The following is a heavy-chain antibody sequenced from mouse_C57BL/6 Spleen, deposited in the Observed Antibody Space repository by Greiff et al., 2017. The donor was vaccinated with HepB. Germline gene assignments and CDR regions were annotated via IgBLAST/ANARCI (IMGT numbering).Heavy chain of an antibody. Sequence: EVQLQESGPGLVKPSQSLSLTCSVTGYSITSGYYWNWIRQFPGNKLEWMGYISYDGSNNYNPSLKNRNSITRDTSKNQFFLKLNSVTTEDTATYYCARRAEFITTVVAEYYYAMDYWGQGTSVTVSS. V-gene: IGHV3-6*01. CDR3: ARRAEFITTVVAEYYYAMDY. CDR2: ISYDGSN. D-gene: IGHD1-1*01. J-gene: IGHJ4*01. CDR1: GYSITSGYY.